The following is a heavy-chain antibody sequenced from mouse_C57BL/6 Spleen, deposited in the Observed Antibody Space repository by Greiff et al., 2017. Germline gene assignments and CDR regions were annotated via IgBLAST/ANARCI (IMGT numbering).Heavy chain of an antibody. CDR2: FYPGSGSI. V-gene: IGHV1-62-2*01. D-gene: IGHD1-1*01. CDR3: ARHANYYGSSPAWFAY. Sequence: VQLQQSGAELVKPGASVTLSCKASGYTFTEYTIHWVKQRSGQGLAWIGWFYPGSGSIKYNEKFKDKATLTAYKSSSTVYMGLSRLTSEDSAVYFCARHANYYGSSPAWFAYWGQGTLVTVSA. J-gene: IGHJ3*01. CDR1: GYTFTEYT.